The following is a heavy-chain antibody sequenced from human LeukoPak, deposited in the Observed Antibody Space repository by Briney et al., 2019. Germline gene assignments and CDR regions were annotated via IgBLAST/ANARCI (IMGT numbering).Heavy chain of an antibody. CDR3: ARVVEMATIGRGIFDY. CDR2: ISPNSGGT. D-gene: IGHD5-24*01. V-gene: IGHV1-2*02. Sequence: ASVKVSCMASGYTFTGYYMHWVRQAPGQGLEWMGWISPNSGGTNYAQKFQGRVTMTRDTSISTAYMELSRLRSDDTAVYYCARVVEMATIGRGIFDYWGQGTLVTVSS. CDR1: GYTFTGYY. J-gene: IGHJ4*02.